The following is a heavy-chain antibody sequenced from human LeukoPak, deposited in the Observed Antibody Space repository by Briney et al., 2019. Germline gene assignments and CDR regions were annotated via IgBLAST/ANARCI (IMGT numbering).Heavy chain of an antibody. CDR3: AKDGAWLRFDD. D-gene: IGHD5-12*01. Sequence: GGSLRLSCAGSGFPFSSHGMNWVRQAPGKGLEWVSGISPGGGPTYYADSVRGRFTISRDDSKNTLYLQMKNLRAEDTAVYYCAKDGAWLRFDDWGQGILVTVSS. CDR1: GFPFSSHG. CDR2: ISPGGGPT. J-gene: IGHJ4*02. V-gene: IGHV3-23*01.